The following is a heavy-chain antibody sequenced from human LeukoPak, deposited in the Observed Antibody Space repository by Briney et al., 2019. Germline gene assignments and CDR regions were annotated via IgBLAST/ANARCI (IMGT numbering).Heavy chain of an antibody. CDR2: ISSSSSYI. V-gene: IGHV3-21*01. D-gene: IGHD3-22*01. CDR3: ARDHSGYYDSSGYQGAGAFDI. CDR1: GFTFSSYS. Sequence: GGSLRLSCAASGFTFSSYSMNWVRQAPGKGLEWVSSISSSSSYIYYADSVKGRFTSSTDNAKNSLYLQSNSLKDKDTAVYYCARDHSGYYDSSGYQGAGAFDIWGQGTMVTVSS. J-gene: IGHJ3*02.